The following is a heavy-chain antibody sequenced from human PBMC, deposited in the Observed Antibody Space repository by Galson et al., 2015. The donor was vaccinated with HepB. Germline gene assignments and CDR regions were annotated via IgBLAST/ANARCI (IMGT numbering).Heavy chain of an antibody. D-gene: IGHD1-26*01. V-gene: IGHV3-7*03. CDR2: LDQDGSEK. J-gene: IGHJ5*01. CDR1: GFTFSNHW. Sequence: SLRLSCAASGFTFSNHWLNWVPQAPRKGLEWVANLDQDGSEKHQVDAVKGPFTTSRDNAKNSLYLQMNSLRAEDTAVYYCAKNGGSYRTPLNWFDFWGQGTLVTVSS. CDR3: AKNGGSYRTPLNWFDF.